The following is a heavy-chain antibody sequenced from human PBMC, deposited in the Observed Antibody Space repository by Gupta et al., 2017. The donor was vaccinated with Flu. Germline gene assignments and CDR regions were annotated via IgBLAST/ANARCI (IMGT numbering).Heavy chain of an antibody. J-gene: IGHJ4*02. CDR1: GFTFTSYE. Sequence: EVQLVESGGGLVQPGGSLRLSCADSGFTFTSYEMNWVRMAPGKGLEWVSFISSSGVTYYTDSVRGRFTISRDNAKNSVYLQMNSLRAEDTAFYYCARGHWDSWGQGTLVTVSS. CDR3: ARGHWDS. CDR2: ISSSGVT. V-gene: IGHV3-48*03.